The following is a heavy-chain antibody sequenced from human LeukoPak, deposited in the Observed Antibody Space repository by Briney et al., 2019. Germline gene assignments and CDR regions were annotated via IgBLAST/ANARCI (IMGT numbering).Heavy chain of an antibody. CDR2: IYYSGST. V-gene: IGHV4-39*01. D-gene: IGHD3-3*01. CDR1: GGSISSSSYY. Sequence: SETLSLTCTVSGGSISSSSYYWGWIRQPPGKGLEGIGRIYYSGSTYYNPSLKSRVTISVDTSKNQFSLKLSSVTAADTAVYYCARRSITIFGVVSLEYYFDYWGQGTLVTVSS. CDR3: ARRSITIFGVVSLEYYFDY. J-gene: IGHJ4*02.